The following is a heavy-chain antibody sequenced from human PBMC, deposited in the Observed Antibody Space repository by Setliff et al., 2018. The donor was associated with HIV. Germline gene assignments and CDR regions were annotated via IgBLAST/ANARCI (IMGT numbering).Heavy chain of an antibody. CDR1: GFTFSSYW. V-gene: IGHV3-74*01. CDR2: INSDGSST. Sequence: GGSLRLSCAASGFTFSSYWMHWVRQAPGKELVWVSRINSDGSSTSYADSVKGRFTISRDNAKNSLYLQMNSLRAEDTAVYYCARKLLTRPNYYGMDVWGLGTTVTVSS. J-gene: IGHJ6*02. CDR3: ARKLLTRPNYYGMDV. D-gene: IGHD2-15*01.